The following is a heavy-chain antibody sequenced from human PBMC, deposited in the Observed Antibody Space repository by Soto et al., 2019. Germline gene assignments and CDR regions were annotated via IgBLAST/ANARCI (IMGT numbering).Heavy chain of an antibody. V-gene: IGHV1-58*01. D-gene: IGHD3-16*01. Sequence: QVQLVQSGPEVKKPGTSVKVSCKASEFTFTTATVQWVRQARGQSLEWIGWIVVGSGHTNYAEKFQDRVTITRDVATETAYMELTNLRSEDTAAYYCATDWGCCGYCPLDYWGQGTLVTVSS. CDR3: ATDWGCCGYCPLDY. J-gene: IGHJ4*02. CDR1: EFTFTTAT. CDR2: IVVGSGHT.